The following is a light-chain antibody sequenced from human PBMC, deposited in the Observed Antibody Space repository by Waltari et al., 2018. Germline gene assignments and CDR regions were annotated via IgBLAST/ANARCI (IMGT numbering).Light chain of an antibody. J-gene: IGLJ3*02. CDR1: VVAKRY. V-gene: IGLV3-27*01. CDR3: YSASDNNRQV. Sequence: SYELTQPSSVSVSPGQTARITCSGDVVAKRYARWFQQKPGQAPVVVIYKDSERPSGTPERFSGSGSGATSTLTISGAQVEDEADYYCYSASDNNRQVFGGGTKLTVL. CDR2: KDS.